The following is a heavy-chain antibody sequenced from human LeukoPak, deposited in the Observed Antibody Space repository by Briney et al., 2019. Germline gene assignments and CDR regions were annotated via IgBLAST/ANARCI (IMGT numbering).Heavy chain of an antibody. D-gene: IGHD1-7*01. V-gene: IGHV4-61*01. J-gene: IGHJ4*02. CDR2: IYYTGST. Sequence: KPSETLSLTCTVSGGSVSNGNYYWSWLRQPPGKALEWIGYIYYTGSTSYNPSLEGRVTISVDTSKNQFSVKLNSVTAADTAVYYCAKSEEELELPSLTLFDYWGQGTLVTVSS. CDR1: GGSVSNGNYY. CDR3: AKSEEELELPSLTLFDY.